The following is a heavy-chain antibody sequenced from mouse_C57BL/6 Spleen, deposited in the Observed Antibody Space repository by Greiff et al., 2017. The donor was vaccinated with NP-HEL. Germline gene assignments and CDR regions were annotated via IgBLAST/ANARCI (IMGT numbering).Heavy chain of an antibody. CDR1: GFTFSSYG. CDR3: ARQSLNWDLDY. V-gene: IGHV5-6*01. Sequence: EVQLVESGGDLVKPGGSLKLSCAASGFTFSSYGMSWVRQTPDKRLEWVATISSGGSYTYYPDSVKGRFTISRDNAKNTLYLQMSSLKSEDTAMYYCARQSLNWDLDYWGQGTTLTVSS. D-gene: IGHD4-1*01. J-gene: IGHJ2*01. CDR2: ISSGGSYT.